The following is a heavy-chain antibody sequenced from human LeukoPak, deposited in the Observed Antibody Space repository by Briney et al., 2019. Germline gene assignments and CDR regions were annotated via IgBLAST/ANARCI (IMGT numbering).Heavy chain of an antibody. D-gene: IGHD2-15*01. Sequence: GGSLRLSCAVSGFTFSMYAMAWVRQAPGKGLEWVSGISDNTYYADSVRGRFTISRDNSKNTLYLQMNSLRAEDTAVYYCAKASSGSSFSPTDYWGQGTLVTVSS. CDR2: ISDNT. CDR1: GFTFSMYA. J-gene: IGHJ4*02. CDR3: AKASSGSSFSPTDY. V-gene: IGHV3-23*01.